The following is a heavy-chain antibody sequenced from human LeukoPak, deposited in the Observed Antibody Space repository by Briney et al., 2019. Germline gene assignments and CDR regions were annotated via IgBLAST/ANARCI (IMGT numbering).Heavy chain of an antibody. D-gene: IGHD3-10*01. J-gene: IGHJ5*02. Sequence: SETLSLTCSVSGGSISNHNWWSWVRQPPGKGPEWIGEIFPDGRTNYNPSLRGRLTISIDKSENQFSLKLTSVTAADTAVYYCVRDGEGLAISVNYWFDLWGQGTLVTVSS. CDR1: GGSISNHNW. CDR3: VRDGEGLAISVNYWFDL. V-gene: IGHV4-4*02. CDR2: IFPDGRT.